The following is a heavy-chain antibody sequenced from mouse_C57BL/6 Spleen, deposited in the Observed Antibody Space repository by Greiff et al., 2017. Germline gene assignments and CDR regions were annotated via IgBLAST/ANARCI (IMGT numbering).Heavy chain of an antibody. CDR3: ARDTQSSTVVATDYYAMDY. D-gene: IGHD1-1*01. CDR1: GFTFSSYA. CDR2: ISDGGSYT. V-gene: IGHV5-4*01. J-gene: IGHJ4*01. Sequence: EVQLVESGGGLVKPGGSLKLSCAASGFTFSSYAMSWVRQTPEKRLEWVATISDGGSYTYYPDNVKGRFTISRDNAKNNLYLQMSHLKSEDTAMYYCARDTQSSTVVATDYYAMDYWGQGTSVTVSS.